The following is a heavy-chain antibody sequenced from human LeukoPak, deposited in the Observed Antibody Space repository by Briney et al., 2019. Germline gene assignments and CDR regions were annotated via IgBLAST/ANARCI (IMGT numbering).Heavy chain of an antibody. CDR2: INAGNGNT. D-gene: IGHD3-10*01. CDR3: ARDRGFGSVRDPNWLDP. Sequence: ASVKVSCKASGYTFTSYAMHWVRQAPGQRLEWMGWINAGNGNTKYSQKFQGRVTITRDTSASTAYMELSSLRSEDTAVYYCARDRGFGSVRDPNWLDPWGQGTLVTVSS. CDR1: GYTFTSYA. J-gene: IGHJ5*02. V-gene: IGHV1-3*01.